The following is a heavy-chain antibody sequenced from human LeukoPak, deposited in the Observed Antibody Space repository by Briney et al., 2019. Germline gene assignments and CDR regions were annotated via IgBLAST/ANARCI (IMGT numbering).Heavy chain of an antibody. CDR2: VRGSDAGT. CDR3: AKRGIVIRAVIIIGFHKEAYYFDY. J-gene: IGHJ4*02. D-gene: IGHD3-10*01. CDR1: GFTFSSYA. V-gene: IGHV3-23*01. Sequence: GGSLTLSCAASGFTFSSYAMNWVRQAPGKGLEWVSAVRGSDAGTSYADSVKGRFTISRDNSKNTVYLQMNSLRVEDTAVYFCAKRGIVIRAVIIIGFHKEAYYFDYWGQGILVTVSS.